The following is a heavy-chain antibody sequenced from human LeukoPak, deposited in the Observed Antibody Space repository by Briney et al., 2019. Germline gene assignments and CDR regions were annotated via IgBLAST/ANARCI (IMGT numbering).Heavy chain of an antibody. Sequence: GGSLRLSCAASGFTFSSYGMHWVRQAPGKGLEWVAVIWYDGSNKYYAYSVKGRFTISRDNSKHTLYLQMNSLRAEDTAVYYCARDMGQDSGSYYVSPFDYWGQGTLVTVSS. D-gene: IGHD1-26*01. V-gene: IGHV3-33*01. CDR2: IWYDGSNK. CDR1: GFTFSSYG. CDR3: ARDMGQDSGSYYVSPFDY. J-gene: IGHJ4*02.